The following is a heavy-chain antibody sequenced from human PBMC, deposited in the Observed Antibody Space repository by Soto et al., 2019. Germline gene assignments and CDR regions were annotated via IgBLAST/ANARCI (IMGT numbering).Heavy chain of an antibody. CDR3: AKQESECNDHFDY. D-gene: IGHD1-1*01. CDR2: IFIGGTT. J-gene: IGHJ4*02. CDR1: GFTVSSSQ. Sequence: GGSLRLSCAASGFTVSSSQMTWVRQAPGKALEWVSLIFIGGTTQYAVSVKGRFTISRDYSKNAVYLQMNSLRAEDTAVYYCAKQESECNDHFDYWGQGTLVTVSS. V-gene: IGHV3-66*02.